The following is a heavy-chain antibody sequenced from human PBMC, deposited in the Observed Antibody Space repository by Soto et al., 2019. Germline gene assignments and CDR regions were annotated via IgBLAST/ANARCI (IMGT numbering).Heavy chain of an antibody. CDR1: GFTFSKYG. Sequence: GGSLRLSCAASGFTFSKYGMHWVRQAPGKGLEWVALIWNDGIRKVYVDSVKGRFTISRDNSKNTLDLQMNNLRDEDTAVYYCARDGDNDANALDYWGPGTLVTVSS. V-gene: IGHV3-33*01. CDR2: IWNDGIRK. J-gene: IGHJ4*02. CDR3: ARDGDNDANALDY. D-gene: IGHD2-21*02.